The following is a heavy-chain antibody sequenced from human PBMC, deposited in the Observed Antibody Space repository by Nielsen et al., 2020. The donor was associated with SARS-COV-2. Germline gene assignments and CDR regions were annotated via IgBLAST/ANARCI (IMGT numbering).Heavy chain of an antibody. CDR1: GGSITDSNYY. Sequence: SETLSLTCSVSGGSITDSNYYWGWIRQPPGKRLEWIAYSDHSWRINYNPSLKSRATISADTSKDQISLKLTSVTAADTAVYYCARLPAGTVSFDIWGQGTMVTVS. D-gene: IGHD2-2*01. CDR3: ARLPAGTVSFDI. J-gene: IGHJ3*02. V-gene: IGHV4-61*05. CDR2: SDHSWRI.